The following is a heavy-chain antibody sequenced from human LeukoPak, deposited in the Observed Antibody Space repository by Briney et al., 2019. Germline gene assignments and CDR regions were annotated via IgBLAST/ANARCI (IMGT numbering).Heavy chain of an antibody. J-gene: IGHJ4*02. V-gene: IGHV1-3*01. CDR2: INAGNGNT. CDR3: ASMVRGVNDFDY. D-gene: IGHD3-10*01. CDR1: GYTFTGYA. Sequence: ASVKVSCKASGYTFTGYAMHWVRQAPGQRLEWMGWINAGNGNTKYSQKFQGRVTITRDTSASTAYMELSSLRSEDTAVYYCASMVRGVNDFDYWGQGTLVTVSS.